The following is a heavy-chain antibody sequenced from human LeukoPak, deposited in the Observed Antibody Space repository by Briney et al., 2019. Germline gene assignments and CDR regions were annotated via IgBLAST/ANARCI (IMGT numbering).Heavy chain of an antibody. V-gene: IGHV4-59*01. CDR1: DDSISDYY. CDR3: TRGAGWLIDY. CDR2: FHNSGTS. Sequence: SETLSLTCSVSDDSISDYYRGWIRQPPGKGLEWIGYFHNSGTSTYNPSLKSRVTISADTSKNQFSLKLNSLTTADTAVYYCTRGAGWLIDYWGQGILVTVSS. J-gene: IGHJ4*02. D-gene: IGHD3-16*01.